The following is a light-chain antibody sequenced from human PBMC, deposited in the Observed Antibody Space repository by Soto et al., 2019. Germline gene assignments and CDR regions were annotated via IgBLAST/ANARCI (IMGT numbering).Light chain of an antibody. J-gene: IGKJ1*01. CDR1: QSISSW. V-gene: IGKV1-39*01. CDR2: EAS. Sequence: GARVTITCRASQSISSWLAWYQQKPGKAPKLLIYEASSLQSGAPSRFIGSGSGTDFTLTITSLQPEDFATYYCQQGYSTPRTFGQGTKVDIK. CDR3: QQGYSTPRT.